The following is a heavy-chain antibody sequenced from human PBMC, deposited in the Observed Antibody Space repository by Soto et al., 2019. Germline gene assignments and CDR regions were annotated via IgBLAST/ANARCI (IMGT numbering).Heavy chain of an antibody. D-gene: IGHD3-3*01. J-gene: IGHJ4*02. CDR3: ARADFYDFLPVYPPFNY. Sequence: GASVKVSCKASGYTFTSCGISWVRQAPGQGLEWMGWISAYNGNTNYAQKLQGRVTMTTDTSTSTAYMELRSLRSDDTAVYYCARADFYDFLPVYPPFNYWGRGPLVTVSS. CDR2: ISAYNGNT. CDR1: GYTFTSCG. V-gene: IGHV1-18*01.